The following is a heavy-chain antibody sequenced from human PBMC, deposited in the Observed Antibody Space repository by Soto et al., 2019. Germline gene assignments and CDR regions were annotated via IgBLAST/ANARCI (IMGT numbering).Heavy chain of an antibody. D-gene: IGHD4-17*01. Sequence: GGSLRLSCVASGFSVNSNYMSWVRQAPGKGLEWVSVLYSGGNTYYADSVKGRFTISRHNSKNTLYLEMNSLRVEDTAVYYCARGYGDYVEWFDPWGQGTLVTVSS. CDR2: LYSGGNT. V-gene: IGHV3-53*04. CDR1: GFSVNSNY. J-gene: IGHJ5*02. CDR3: ARGYGDYVEWFDP.